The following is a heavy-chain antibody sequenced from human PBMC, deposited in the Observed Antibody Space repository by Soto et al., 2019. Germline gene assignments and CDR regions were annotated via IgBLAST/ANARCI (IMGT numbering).Heavy chain of an antibody. V-gene: IGHV4-59*01. D-gene: IGHD4-17*01. J-gene: IGHJ5*02. Sequence: QVQLQESGPGLVKPSETLSLTCTVSGGSISSYYWSWIRQPPGKGLEWIGYIYYSGSSNYKPSLKSRVTISVDTSKNQFSLKLSSVTAADTAVYYCARGYGDYGNWFDPWGQGTLVTVSS. CDR1: GGSISSYY. CDR3: ARGYGDYGNWFDP. CDR2: IYYSGSS.